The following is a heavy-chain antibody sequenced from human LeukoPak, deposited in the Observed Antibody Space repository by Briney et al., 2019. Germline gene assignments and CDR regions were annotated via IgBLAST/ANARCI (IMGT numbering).Heavy chain of an antibody. CDR3: ATGYYGSGSSRYFDY. J-gene: IGHJ4*02. V-gene: IGHV1-24*01. Sequence: ASVKVSCKVSGYTLTELSMHWVRQAPGKGLEWMGGFDPEDGETIYAQKSQGRVTMTEDTSTDTAYMELSSLRSEDTAVYYCATGYYGSGSSRYFDYWGQGTLVTVSS. CDR1: GYTLTELS. CDR2: FDPEDGET. D-gene: IGHD3-10*01.